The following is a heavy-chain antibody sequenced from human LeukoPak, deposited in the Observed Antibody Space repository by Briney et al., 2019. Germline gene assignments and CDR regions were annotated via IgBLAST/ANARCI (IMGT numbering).Heavy chain of an antibody. J-gene: IGHJ4*02. CDR2: INPSGST. CDR3: VRGSRVYCGGDCYYY. V-gene: IGHV4-34*01. D-gene: IGHD2-21*02. CDR1: GGSFSGYY. Sequence: PSETLSLTCTVFGGSFSGYYWSWIRQPPDKGLEWIGEINPSGSTNYNPSLKTRVTISTDTPKNHFSLNLNSVTAADTGVYYCVRGSRVYCGGDCYYYWGQGTLVTVSS.